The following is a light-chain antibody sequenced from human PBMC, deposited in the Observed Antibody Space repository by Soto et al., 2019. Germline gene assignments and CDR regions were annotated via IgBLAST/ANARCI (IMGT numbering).Light chain of an antibody. CDR3: GADHGSGSNFVLWV. V-gene: IGLV9-49*01. J-gene: IGLJ3*02. Sequence: QPVLTQPPSASASLGASVTLTCTLSSGYSNYKVDWYQQRPGKGPRFVMRVGTGGIVGSKGDGIPDRFSVLGSGLNRYLTIKNIQEEDESDYHCGADHGSGSNFVLWVFGGGTKLT. CDR1: SGYSNYK. CDR2: VGTGGIVG.